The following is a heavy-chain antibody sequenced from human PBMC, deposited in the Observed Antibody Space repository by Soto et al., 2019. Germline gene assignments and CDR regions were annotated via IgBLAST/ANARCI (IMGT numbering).Heavy chain of an antibody. CDR2: MNPNSGNT. Sequence: ALVKVSCKASGYTFTSYDINWVRQATGQGLEWMGWMNPNSGNTGYAQKFQGRVTMTRNTSISTAYMELSSLRSEDTAVYYCAREVRGLGATYDAFDIWGQGTMVTVSS. J-gene: IGHJ3*02. D-gene: IGHD1-26*01. CDR3: AREVRGLGATYDAFDI. CDR1: GYTFTSYD. V-gene: IGHV1-8*01.